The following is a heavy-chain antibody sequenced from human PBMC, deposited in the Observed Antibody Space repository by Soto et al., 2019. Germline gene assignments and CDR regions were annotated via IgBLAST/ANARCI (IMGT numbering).Heavy chain of an antibody. CDR1: VDTFSSHA. CDR2: IIPIFDAR. J-gene: IGHJ4*02. V-gene: IGHV1-69*06. D-gene: IGHD3-22*01. CDR3: ARSSTTYYYQSSPNRLDKELDI. Sequence: SVKVSCKASVDTFSSHARSWVRQAPGQGLEWMGGIIPIFDARTYAQKFKGRVTISADKSTKTGYMELSSLTSEDTVVYYCARSSTTYYYQSSPNRLDKELDIWGQGTLVTVSS.